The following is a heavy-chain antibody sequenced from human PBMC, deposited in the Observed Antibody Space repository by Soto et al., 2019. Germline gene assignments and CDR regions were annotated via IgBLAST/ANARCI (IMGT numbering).Heavy chain of an antibody. J-gene: IGHJ6*02. CDR3: ARDRGYDAHDYYYNAMDV. D-gene: IGHD3-10*01. CDR1: GFTFRTYT. V-gene: IGHV3-21*01. Sequence: EVQLVESGGGLVKPGGSLRLSCISSGFTFRTYTMNWVRQAPGKGLEWVSGIRGFSPYTFYAESVKGRFTISRDNAKKSLYPQMNSLRAEDTAVYYCARDRGYDAHDYYYNAMDVWGQGTTVTVSS. CDR2: IRGFSPYT.